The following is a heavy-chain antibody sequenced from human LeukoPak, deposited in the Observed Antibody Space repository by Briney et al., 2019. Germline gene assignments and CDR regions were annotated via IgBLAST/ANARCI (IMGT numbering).Heavy chain of an antibody. CDR3: ARLRRHSSSWGYFDY. CDR1: GFTFSSYG. Sequence: GGSLRLSCAASGFTFSSYGMNWVRQAPGKGLEWVSAISDSGVSTYYADSVKGRFTVSRDNSKNTLYLQMNSLRAEDTAVYYCARLRRHSSSWGYFDYWGQGTLVTVSS. D-gene: IGHD6-13*01. J-gene: IGHJ4*02. CDR2: ISDSGVST. V-gene: IGHV3-23*01.